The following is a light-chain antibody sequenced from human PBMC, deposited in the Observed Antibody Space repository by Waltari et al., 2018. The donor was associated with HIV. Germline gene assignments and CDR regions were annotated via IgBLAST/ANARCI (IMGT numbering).Light chain of an antibody. CDR3: ASWDGSLNGWV. V-gene: IGLV1-44*01. CDR2: NNN. Sequence: QSVLTQPPSESGTPGPRVTISCLGGRPNIGRDTANWYQHLPGTAPKLLIYNNNRRPSGVPDRFSGSKSGTSASLAISGLQSEDEADYYCASWDGSLNGWVFGGGTKLTVL. J-gene: IGLJ3*02. CDR1: RPNIGRDT.